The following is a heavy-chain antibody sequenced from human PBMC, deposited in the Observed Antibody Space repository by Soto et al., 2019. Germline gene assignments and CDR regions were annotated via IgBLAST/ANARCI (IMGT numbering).Heavy chain of an antibody. CDR2: IRSKANSYAT. V-gene: IGHV3-73*01. J-gene: IGHJ4*02. D-gene: IGHD6-13*01. CDR1: GFTFSGSA. CDR3: TRPGQQLDY. Sequence: GGSLRLSCAASGFTFSGSAMHWVRQASGKGLEWVGRIRSKANSYATAYAASVKGRFTISRDDSKNTAYLQMNSLKTEDTAVYYCTRPGQQLDYWGQGTMVTVYS.